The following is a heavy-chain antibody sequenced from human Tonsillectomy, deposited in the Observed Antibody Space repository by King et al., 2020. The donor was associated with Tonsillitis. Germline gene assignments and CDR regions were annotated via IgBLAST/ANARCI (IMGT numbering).Heavy chain of an antibody. CDR2: ISGSGGST. V-gene: IGHV3-23*04. Sequence: VQLVESGGGLVQPGGSLRLSCAASGFTFSSYAMSWVLQAPGKVLEWGSAISGSGGSTYYADSVKGRFTISRDNSKNTLYLQMNSLRAEDTAVYYCAKMENWNDGLDYWGQGTLVTVSS. J-gene: IGHJ4*02. CDR3: AKMENWNDGLDY. D-gene: IGHD1-1*01. CDR1: GFTFSSYA.